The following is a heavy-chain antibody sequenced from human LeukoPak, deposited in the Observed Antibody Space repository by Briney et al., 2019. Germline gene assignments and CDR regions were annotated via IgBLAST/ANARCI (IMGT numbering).Heavy chain of an antibody. CDR2: ISAYNGNT. CDR1: GYTFTSYG. CDR3: ARDRLRYCSGGSCYPPNAFDI. D-gene: IGHD2-15*01. J-gene: IGHJ3*02. Sequence: ASVKVSCKASGYTFTSYGISWVRQAPGQGLEWMEWISAYNGNTNYAQKLQGRVTMTTDTSTSTAYMELRSLRSDDTAVYYCARDRLRYCSGGSCYPPNAFDIWGQGTMVTVSS. V-gene: IGHV1-18*01.